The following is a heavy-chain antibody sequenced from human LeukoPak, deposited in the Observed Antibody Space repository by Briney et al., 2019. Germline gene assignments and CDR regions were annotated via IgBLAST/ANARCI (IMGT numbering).Heavy chain of an antibody. Sequence: ASVKVSCKASGYTFTGYYMHWVRQAPGQGLEWMGWINPNSGGTNYAQKFQGWVTMTRDTSISTAYMELSRLRSDDTAVYYCAGVHRKTYGVNALSDNWFDPWGQGTLVTVSS. J-gene: IGHJ5*02. CDR2: INPNSGGT. D-gene: IGHD5/OR15-5a*01. CDR3: AGVHRKTYGVNALSDNWFDP. CDR1: GYTFTGYY. V-gene: IGHV1-2*04.